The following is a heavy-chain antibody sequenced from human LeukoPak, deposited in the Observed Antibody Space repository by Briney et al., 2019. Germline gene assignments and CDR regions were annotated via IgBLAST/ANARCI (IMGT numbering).Heavy chain of an antibody. CDR3: ARESVRSYGADY. CDR1: GGSFSDYY. D-gene: IGHD5-18*01. Sequence: SETLSLTCAVYGGSFSDYYWSWIRQPPGKGLEYIGEINHSGSTNYNPSLKSRVTISVDTTKNQFSLKLSSVTAADTAVYYCARESVRSYGADYWGQGTLVTVSS. CDR2: INHSGST. V-gene: IGHV4-34*01. J-gene: IGHJ4*02.